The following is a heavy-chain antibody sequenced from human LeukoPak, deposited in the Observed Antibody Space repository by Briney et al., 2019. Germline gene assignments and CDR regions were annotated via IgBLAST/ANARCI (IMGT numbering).Heavy chain of an antibody. J-gene: IGHJ4*02. CDR2: FYYSDST. Sequence: SETLSLTCTVSGGSFSSGSYYWSWIRPPPGKGLESVGYFYYSDSTNSDPSLNSRVTISVDTSKHQITRQRSSVTAADTAVYYCARSRPEWLTHDYWGQGTLVTVSS. D-gene: IGHD1-14*01. CDR1: GGSFSSGSYY. CDR3: ARSRPEWLTHDY. V-gene: IGHV4-61*01.